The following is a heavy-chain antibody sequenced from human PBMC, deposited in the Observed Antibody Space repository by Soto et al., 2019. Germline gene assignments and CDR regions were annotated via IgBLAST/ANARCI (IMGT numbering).Heavy chain of an antibody. CDR1: GFTFSSYG. D-gene: IGHD2-15*01. J-gene: IGHJ4*02. V-gene: IGHV3-30*18. Sequence: QVQLVESGGGVVQPGRSLRLSCAASGFTFSSYGMHWVRQAPGKGLEWVAVISYDGSNKYYADSVKGRFTISRDNSKNTLYLQMNSLRAEDTAVYYCAKDFYSGLWGQGTLVTVSS. CDR3: AKDFYSGL. CDR2: ISYDGSNK.